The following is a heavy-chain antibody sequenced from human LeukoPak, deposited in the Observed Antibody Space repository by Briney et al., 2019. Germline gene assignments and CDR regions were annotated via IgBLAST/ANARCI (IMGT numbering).Heavy chain of an antibody. J-gene: IGHJ4*02. Sequence: GASVKVSCKASGYTFTVYYMHWVRQAPGQGLEWMGWINPNSGGTNYAQKFQGRVTMTRDKSISTACMELSRLRSDDTAVYYCARDEIAVAGTSVGYWGQGTLVTVSS. CDR2: INPNSGGT. CDR3: ARDEIAVAGTSVGY. D-gene: IGHD6-19*01. V-gene: IGHV1-2*02. CDR1: GYTFTVYY.